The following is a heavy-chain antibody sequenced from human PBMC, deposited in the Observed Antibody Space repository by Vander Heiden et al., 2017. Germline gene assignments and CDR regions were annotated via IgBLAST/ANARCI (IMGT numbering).Heavy chain of an antibody. D-gene: IGHD2-2*01. Sequence: EVQLVESGGGLVQPGGSLRLSCAASGFTFSSYWMHWVRQAPGKGLVWVSRINSEGSSTSYADSVKGRFTISRDNAKNTLYLQMNSLRAEDTAVYYCARIKHCSSTSCYPGDYWGQGTLVTVSS. V-gene: IGHV3-74*01. CDR2: INSEGSST. CDR3: ARIKHCSSTSCYPGDY. J-gene: IGHJ4*02. CDR1: GFTFSSYW.